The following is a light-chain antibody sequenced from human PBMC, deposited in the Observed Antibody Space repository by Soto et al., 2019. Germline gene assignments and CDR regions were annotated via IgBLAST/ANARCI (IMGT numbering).Light chain of an antibody. CDR1: SSNIGAGYH. J-gene: IGLJ1*01. CDR3: QSYDSSLGYV. V-gene: IGLV1-40*01. CDR2: TNR. Sequence: QSALTQPPSVSGAPGQRATMSCTGSSSNIGAGYHVHWYQQLPGTAPKLLIYTNRYRPSGVPDRFSGSRSGTSASLAITGLQAEDEADYYCQSYDSSLGYVFGTGTKVTV.